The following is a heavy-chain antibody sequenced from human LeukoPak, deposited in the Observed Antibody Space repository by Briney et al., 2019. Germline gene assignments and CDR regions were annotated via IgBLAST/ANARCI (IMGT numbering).Heavy chain of an antibody. CDR1: GYSFTSYW. V-gene: IGHV5-51*01. Sequence: GESLKISCQGSGYSFTSYWIGWVRQMPGKGLEWMGIIYPGDSDTRYSPSFQGQVTISADKSISTAYLQWSSLKASDTAMYYCARRRDTAMGQYYFDYWGQGTLVTVSS. CDR2: IYPGDSDT. D-gene: IGHD5-18*01. CDR3: ARRRDTAMGQYYFDY. J-gene: IGHJ4*02.